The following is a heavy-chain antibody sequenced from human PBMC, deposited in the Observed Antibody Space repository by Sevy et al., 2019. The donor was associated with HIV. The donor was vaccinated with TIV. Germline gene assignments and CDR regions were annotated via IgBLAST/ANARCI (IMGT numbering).Heavy chain of an antibody. J-gene: IGHJ4*02. D-gene: IGHD4-17*01. CDR1: EYSLNELS. V-gene: IGHV1-24*01. CDR2: FDPQRGKI. Sequence: ASVKVSCQVFEYSLNELSIHWVRQAPGKGLEWMGGFDPQRGKIIYAQKFQGRVTMTEDTPTETAYMELSNLGSEDTAVYYCTTDVHLGDFRLWDDWGQGTRVTVSS. CDR3: TTDVHLGDFRLWDD.